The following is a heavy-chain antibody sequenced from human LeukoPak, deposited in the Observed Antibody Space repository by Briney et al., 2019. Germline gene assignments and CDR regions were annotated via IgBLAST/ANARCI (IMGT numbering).Heavy chain of an antibody. V-gene: IGHV4-34*01. J-gene: IGHJ3*02. CDR3: ARDWAMGYDFWSGYPKNAFDI. Sequence: SETLSLTCAVYGGSFSGYYWSWIRQPPGKGLEWIGEINHSGSTNYNPSLKSRVTISVDTSKNQFSLKLSSVTAADTAVYYCARDWAMGYDFWSGYPKNAFDIWGQGTMVTVSS. D-gene: IGHD3-3*01. CDR2: INHSGST. CDR1: GGSFSGYY.